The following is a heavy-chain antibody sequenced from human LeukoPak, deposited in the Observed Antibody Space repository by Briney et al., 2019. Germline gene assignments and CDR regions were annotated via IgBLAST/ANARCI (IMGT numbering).Heavy chain of an antibody. Sequence: GGSLRLSCAASGFTLSSYAMNWVRQAPGKGLEWVSYISSSGSTIYYADSVKGRFTISRDNAKNSLYLQMNSLRAEDTAVYYCAELGITMIGGVWGKGTTVTISS. CDR2: ISSSGSTI. V-gene: IGHV3-48*03. CDR1: GFTLSSYA. D-gene: IGHD3-10*02. CDR3: AELGITMIGGV. J-gene: IGHJ6*04.